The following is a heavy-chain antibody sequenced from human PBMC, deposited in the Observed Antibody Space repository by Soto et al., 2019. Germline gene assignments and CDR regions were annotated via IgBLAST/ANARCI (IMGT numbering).Heavy chain of an antibody. CDR2: ISYDGSNK. D-gene: IGHD3-22*01. CDR1: GFTFSSYA. J-gene: IGHJ3*02. CDR3: ARDPGYYYDSSGYYPDAFDI. Sequence: LRLSCAASGFTFSSYAMHWVRQAPGRGLEWVAVISYDGSNKYHADSVKGRFTISRDNFKNTLYLQMNSLRAEDTAVYYCARDPGYYYDSSGYYPDAFDIWGQGTMVTVSS. V-gene: IGHV3-30-3*01.